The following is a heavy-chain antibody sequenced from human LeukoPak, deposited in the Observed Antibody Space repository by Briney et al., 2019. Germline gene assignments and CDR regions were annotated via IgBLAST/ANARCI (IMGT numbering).Heavy chain of an antibody. D-gene: IGHD2-2*01. CDR1: GYTFTGYY. V-gene: IGHV1-2*02. Sequence: GASVKVSCKASGYTFTGYYMHWVRQAPGQGREWMGWINPNSGGTNYAQKFQGRVTMTRDTSISTTYMELSRLRSDDTAVYYCARGGVVVVVPAATDYWGQGTLVTVSS. CDR2: INPNSGGT. CDR3: ARGGVVVVVPAATDY. J-gene: IGHJ4*02.